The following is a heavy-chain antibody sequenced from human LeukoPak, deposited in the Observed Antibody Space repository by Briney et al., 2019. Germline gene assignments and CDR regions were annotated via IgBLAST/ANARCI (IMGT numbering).Heavy chain of an antibody. J-gene: IGHJ3*02. CDR3: ARDFPNVGANDAFDI. D-gene: IGHD1-26*01. CDR2: INHSGST. V-gene: IGHV4-34*01. CDR1: GGSFSGYY. Sequence: MPSETLSLTCAVYGGSFSGYYWSWIRQPPGKGLEWIGEINHSGSTNYNPSLKSRVTISVDTSKNQFSLKLSSVTAADTAVYYCARDFPNVGANDAFDIWGQGTMVTVSS.